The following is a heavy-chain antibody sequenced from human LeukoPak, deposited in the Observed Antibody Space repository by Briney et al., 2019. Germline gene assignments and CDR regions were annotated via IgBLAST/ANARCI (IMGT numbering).Heavy chain of an antibody. J-gene: IGHJ4*02. CDR3: AKGSDPYKTGH. D-gene: IGHD6-25*01. CDR2: ICDNGNT. CDR1: GGSFSPAH. Sequence: SETLSLTCTFSGGSFSPAHWSWIRQPPGKGLEWIGVICDNGNTDYNPSLKSRVTISVDTSKSQFSLKLSSLAAADTAVYYCAKGSDPYKTGHWGQGTLVTVSS. V-gene: IGHV4-59*01.